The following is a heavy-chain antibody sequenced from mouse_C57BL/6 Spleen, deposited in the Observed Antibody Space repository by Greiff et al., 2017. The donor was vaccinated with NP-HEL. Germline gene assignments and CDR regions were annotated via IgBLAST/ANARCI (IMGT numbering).Heavy chain of an antibody. D-gene: IGHD3-2*02. CDR3: ARDSSGHFDD. J-gene: IGHJ2*01. CDR1: GYTFTSYW. CDR2: IGPSDSYT. Sequence: QVQLQQPGAELVMPGASVKLSCKASGYTFTSYWMHWVKQRPGQGLEWIGEIGPSDSYTNYNQKFKGKSTLTVDKSSSTAYMQLSSLTSEHCAVDYCARDSSGHFDDWGKGTTLTVSS. V-gene: IGHV1-69*01.